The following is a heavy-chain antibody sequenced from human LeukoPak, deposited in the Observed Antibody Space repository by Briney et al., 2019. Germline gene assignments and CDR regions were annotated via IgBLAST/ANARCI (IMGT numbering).Heavy chain of an antibody. Sequence: PGGSLRLSCAASGFTFSSYSMNWVRQAPGKGLEWVSYISSSSSTIYYADSVKGRFTISRDDAKNSLYLQMNSLRAEDTAVYYCARDGSRYFISTSCYIYYYYYMDVWGKGNTVTVSS. D-gene: IGHD2-2*01. V-gene: IGHV3-48*01. CDR1: GFTFSSYS. J-gene: IGHJ6*03. CDR3: ARDGSRYFISTSCYIYYYYYMDV. CDR2: ISSSSSTI.